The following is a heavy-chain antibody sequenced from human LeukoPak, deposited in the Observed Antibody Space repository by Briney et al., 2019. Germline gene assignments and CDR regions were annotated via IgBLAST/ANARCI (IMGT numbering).Heavy chain of an antibody. J-gene: IGHJ4*02. D-gene: IGHD2-2*01. CDR2: FSGSSDNT. CDR1: GFTFSSYA. V-gene: IGHV3-23*01. Sequence: GGSLRLSCAASGFTFSSYAMSWVRQAPGKGLEWVSTFSGSSDNTYYADSVKGRFTISRDNSKNTLYLQMNSLRADDTAVYSCTRVVRSSTSSIYCDYWGQGTLVTVSS. CDR3: TRVVRSSTSSIYCDY.